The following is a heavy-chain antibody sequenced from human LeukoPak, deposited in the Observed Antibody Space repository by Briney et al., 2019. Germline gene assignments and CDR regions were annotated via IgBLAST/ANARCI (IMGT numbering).Heavy chain of an antibody. D-gene: IGHD3-16*01. CDR2: FYNSGST. CDR1: GGSIDNYH. Sequence: SETLSLTCSVSGGSIDNYHLTWIRQPAGKGLEWIGRFYNSGSTNYNPSLRSRVTISVDTSKNQFSLKLSSVTAADTAVYYCARESWGYYYYYYMDVWGKGTTVTVSS. CDR3: ARESWGYYYYYYMDV. V-gene: IGHV4-4*07. J-gene: IGHJ6*03.